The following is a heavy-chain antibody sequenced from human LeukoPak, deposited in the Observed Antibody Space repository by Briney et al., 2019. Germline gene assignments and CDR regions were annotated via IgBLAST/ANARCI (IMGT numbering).Heavy chain of an antibody. CDR1: GFTFSSYA. Sequence: GGSLRLSCAASGFTFSSYAMHWVRQAPGKGLEYVSAISSNGGSTYYANSAKGRFTISRDNSKNTLYLQMGSLRAEDMAVYYCARLQLVRAFDIWGQGTMVTVSS. J-gene: IGHJ3*02. CDR3: ARLQLVRAFDI. D-gene: IGHD6-13*01. V-gene: IGHV3-64*01. CDR2: ISSNGGST.